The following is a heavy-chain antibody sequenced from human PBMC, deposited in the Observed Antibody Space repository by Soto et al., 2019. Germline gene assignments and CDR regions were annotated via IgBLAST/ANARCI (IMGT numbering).Heavy chain of an antibody. Sequence: QVQLVQSGAEVKKPGASVKVSCKASGYTVTSYDINWVRQATGQGLEWMGWMNPNSGNTGYAQKFQGRVTMTRNTSISTAYMELSSLRSEDTAVYYFARERSAAGTGWFDPWGQGTLVTVSS. CDR2: MNPNSGNT. V-gene: IGHV1-8*01. J-gene: IGHJ5*02. CDR1: GYTVTSYD. D-gene: IGHD6-13*01. CDR3: ARERSAAGTGWFDP.